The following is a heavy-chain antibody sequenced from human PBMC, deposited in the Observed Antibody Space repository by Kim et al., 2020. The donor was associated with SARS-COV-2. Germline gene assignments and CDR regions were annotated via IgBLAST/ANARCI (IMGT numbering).Heavy chain of an antibody. J-gene: IGHJ6*02. CDR2: ISGSGGST. CDR3: AKGGAAETFYYYYYGMDV. V-gene: IGHV3-23*01. Sequence: GGSLRLSCAASGFTFSSYAMSWVRQAPGKGLEWVSAISGSGGSTYYADSVKGRFTISRDNSKNTLYLQMNSLRAEDTAVYYCAKGGAAETFYYYYYGMDVWGQGTTVIVSS. CDR1: GFTFSSYA. D-gene: IGHD6-13*01.